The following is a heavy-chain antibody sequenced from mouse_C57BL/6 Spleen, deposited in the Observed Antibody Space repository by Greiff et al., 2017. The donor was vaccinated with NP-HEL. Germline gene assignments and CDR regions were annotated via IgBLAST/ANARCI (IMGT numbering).Heavy chain of an antibody. CDR3: AGRQITTVVATYFDY. D-gene: IGHD1-1*01. CDR2: IDPEDGET. J-gene: IGHJ2*01. Sequence: EVHLVESGAELVKPGASVKLSCTASGFTIKDYYMHWVKQRTEQGLEWIGRIDPEDGETTYAPKFQGKATITADTSSNTAYLQLSSLTSEDTAVYYCAGRQITTVVATYFDYWGQGTTLTVSS. CDR1: GFTIKDYY. V-gene: IGHV14-2*01.